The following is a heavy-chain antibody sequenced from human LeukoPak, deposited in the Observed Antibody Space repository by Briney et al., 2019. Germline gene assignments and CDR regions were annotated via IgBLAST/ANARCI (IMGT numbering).Heavy chain of an antibody. V-gene: IGHV4-39*07. CDR2: IFYSGST. CDR3: ARALTGIHYYDSSGYYYLDYYYYMDV. J-gene: IGHJ6*03. Sequence: PSETLSLTCTVSGGSISTSNYYWGWIRQPPGKGLEWIGNIFYSGSTYYSPSLKSRVTISLDTSRNQFSLKLSSVTAADTAVYYCARALTGIHYYDSSGYYYLDYYYYMDVWGKGTTVTVSS. CDR1: GGSISTSNYY. D-gene: IGHD3-22*01.